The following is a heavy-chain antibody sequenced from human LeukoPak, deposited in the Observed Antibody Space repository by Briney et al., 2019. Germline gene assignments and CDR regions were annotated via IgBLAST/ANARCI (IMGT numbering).Heavy chain of an antibody. D-gene: IGHD2-2*01. J-gene: IGHJ3*02. CDR2: IYYSGST. CDR3: TRGLGYCTSTTCYDPLSAFGI. V-gene: IGHV4-31*03. CDR1: GGSISSGGYY. Sequence: SETLSLTCTVSGGSISSGGYYWSWIRQHPGKGLEWIGNIYYSGSTYSNPSLKSRVIISIDTSKNQFSLKMSSVTAADTAVYYCTRGLGYCTSTTCYDPLSAFGIWGQGTMVTVSS.